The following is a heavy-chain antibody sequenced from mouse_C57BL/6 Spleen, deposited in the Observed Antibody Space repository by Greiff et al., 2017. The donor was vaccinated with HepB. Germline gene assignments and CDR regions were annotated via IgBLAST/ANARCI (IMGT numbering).Heavy chain of an antibody. CDR1: GYAFSSYW. CDR3: ARSGTFWYFDV. D-gene: IGHD4-1*01. V-gene: IGHV1-80*01. J-gene: IGHJ1*03. Sequence: LVKPGASVKISCKASGYAFSSYWMNWVKQRPGKGLEWIGQIYPGDGDTNYNGKFKGKATLTADKSSSTAYMQLSSLTSEDSAVYFCARSGTFWYFDVWGTGTTVTVSS. CDR2: IYPGDGDT.